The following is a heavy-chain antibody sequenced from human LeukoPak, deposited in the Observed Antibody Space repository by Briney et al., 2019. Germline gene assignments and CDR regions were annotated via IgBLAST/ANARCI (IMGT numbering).Heavy chain of an antibody. CDR3: AKDLREVIRDPFDY. Sequence: GGSLRLSCAASGFTFSSDAMSWVRQAPGKGLEWVSAISGSGGSTYYADSVKGRFTISRDNSKNTLYLQMNSMRAEDTAVYYCAKDLREVIRDPFDYWGQGTLVTVSS. V-gene: IGHV3-23*01. J-gene: IGHJ4*02. CDR1: GFTFSSDA. CDR2: ISGSGGST. D-gene: IGHD3-10*01.